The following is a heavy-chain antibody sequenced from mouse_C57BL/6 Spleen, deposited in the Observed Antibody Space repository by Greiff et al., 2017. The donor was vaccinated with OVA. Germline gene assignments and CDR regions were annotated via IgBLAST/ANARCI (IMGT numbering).Heavy chain of an antibody. CDR1: GYSFTSGYF. V-gene: IGHV3-6*01. J-gene: IGHJ2*01. D-gene: IGHD4-1*01. CDR2: ISYDGSN. CDR3: ASDLGY. Sequence: ESGPGLVKPSQSLSLSCSVTGYSFTSGYFWYWIRQFPGNQLEWLGYISYDGSNNYNPSLKNRITFTRDTSKNQVFLKLNSVTTEDTATYYCASDLGYWGQGTTLTVSS.